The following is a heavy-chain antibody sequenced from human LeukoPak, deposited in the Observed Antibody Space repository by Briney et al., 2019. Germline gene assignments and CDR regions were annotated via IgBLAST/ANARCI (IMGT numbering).Heavy chain of an antibody. CDR3: AKVRGDRAHLQDDFDY. V-gene: IGHV3-23*01. D-gene: IGHD2-21*02. CDR1: GFTFSSHA. CDR2: ITVSGSGA. J-gene: IGHJ4*02. Sequence: QSGGSLRLSCTASGFTFSSHAMTWVRQAAGKGQQWVSSITVSGSGASYADSVKSRVTISRDNSKNTLFLQMDSLRAEDTAMYYCAKVRGDRAHLQDDFDYWGQGTLVTVSS.